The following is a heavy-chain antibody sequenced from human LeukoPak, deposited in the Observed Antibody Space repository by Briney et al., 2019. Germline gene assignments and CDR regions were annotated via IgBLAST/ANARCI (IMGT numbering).Heavy chain of an antibody. CDR3: ARDLFTEYSSSL. V-gene: IGHV1-18*01. CDR1: GLSLTRDG. Sequence: ASVKVSCKASGLSLTRDGISWVRQAPGQGLEWMGWISAYNGNTNYAQKLQGRVTMTTDTSTSTAYMELRSLRSDDTAVYYCARDLFTEYSSSLWGQGTLVTVSS. D-gene: IGHD6-6*01. CDR2: ISAYNGNT. J-gene: IGHJ4*02.